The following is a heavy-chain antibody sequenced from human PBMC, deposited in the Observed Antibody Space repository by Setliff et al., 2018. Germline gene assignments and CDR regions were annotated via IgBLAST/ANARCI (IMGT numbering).Heavy chain of an antibody. CDR2: IYYSGST. CDR3: ARGARLRYYDSSGYYDAANDY. CDR1: GGSFSTYY. V-gene: IGHV4-59*08. Sequence: SETLSLTCAVYGGSFSTYYWSWIRQPPGKGLEWIGSIYYSGSTNYNPSLKSRVTISVDTSKNQFSLKLSSVTAADTAVYYCARGARLRYYDSSGYYDAANDYWGQGTLVTVSS. D-gene: IGHD3-22*01. J-gene: IGHJ4*02.